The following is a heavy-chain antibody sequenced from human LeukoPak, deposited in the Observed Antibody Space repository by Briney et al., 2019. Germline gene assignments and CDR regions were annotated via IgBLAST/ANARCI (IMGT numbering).Heavy chain of an antibody. CDR3: ARVAGYSYVDY. V-gene: IGHV4-61*05. Sequence: PSETLSLTCTVSGGSISSSSYYWGWIRQPPGKGLEWIGYIYYSGSTNYNPSLKSRVTISVDTSKNQFSLKLSSVTAADTAEYYCARVAGYSYVDYRGQGTLVTVSS. CDR2: IYYSGST. J-gene: IGHJ4*02. D-gene: IGHD5-18*01. CDR1: GGSISSSSYY.